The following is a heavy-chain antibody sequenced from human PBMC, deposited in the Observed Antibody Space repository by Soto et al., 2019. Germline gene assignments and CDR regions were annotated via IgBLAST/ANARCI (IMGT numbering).Heavy chain of an antibody. J-gene: IGHJ6*04. CDR2: IKSKTDGGTT. V-gene: IGHV3-15*01. Sequence: SLRLSCAASGFTFSNAWMSWVRQAPGKLREWVGRIKSKTDGGTTDYAAPVKGRLTISRDDSTNTLYLQMNSLKTEDTAVYYCTTGLSIEARREYYYYYGMDVWGKGTTVTVS. D-gene: IGHD6-6*01. CDR1: GFTFSNAW. CDR3: TTGLSIEARREYYYYYGMDV.